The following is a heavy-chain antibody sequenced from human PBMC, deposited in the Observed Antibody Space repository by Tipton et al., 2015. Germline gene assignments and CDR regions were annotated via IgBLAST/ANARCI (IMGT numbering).Heavy chain of an antibody. D-gene: IGHD2-21*01. Sequence: QSGPEVKKPGASVKVSCKASGYTFTSYDINWVRQATGQGLEWMGWMKPNSGNTGYAQKFQGRVTMTRNTSISTAYMELSSLRSEDTAVYYCARGRIHARYSKIYYYDGMDVWGQGTTVTVS. J-gene: IGHJ6*02. CDR3: ARGRIHARYSKIYYYDGMDV. V-gene: IGHV1-8*01. CDR2: MKPNSGNT. CDR1: GYTFTSYD.